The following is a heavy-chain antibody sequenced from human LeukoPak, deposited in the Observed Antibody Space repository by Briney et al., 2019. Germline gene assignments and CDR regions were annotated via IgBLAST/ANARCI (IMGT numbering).Heavy chain of an antibody. J-gene: IGHJ4*02. CDR3: AKDDYYDTSGYRD. D-gene: IGHD3-22*01. CDR2: ISYDGSNK. V-gene: IGHV3-30*18. CDR1: GFTFSSYG. Sequence: GGSLRLSCAASGFTFSSYGMHWVRQAPGKGLEWVAVISYDGSNKYYADSVKGRFTISRDNSKNTLYLQINSLRAEDTAVYYCAKDDYYDTSGYRDWGQGTPVTVSS.